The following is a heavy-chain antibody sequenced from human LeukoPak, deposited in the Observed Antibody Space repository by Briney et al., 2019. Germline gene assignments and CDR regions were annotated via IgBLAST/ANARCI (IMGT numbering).Heavy chain of an antibody. Sequence: GGSLRLSCAASGFSFITYGIHWVCQAPGKGLEWVAFIRYDGSNRFYADSVRGRFTISRGNSKNTVYLQMNSLRAEDTAVYYCAKDRSMTTVTPFDNWGQGTLVAVSS. CDR2: IRYDGSNR. CDR1: GFSFITYG. J-gene: IGHJ4*02. D-gene: IGHD4-17*01. CDR3: AKDRSMTTVTPFDN. V-gene: IGHV3-30*02.